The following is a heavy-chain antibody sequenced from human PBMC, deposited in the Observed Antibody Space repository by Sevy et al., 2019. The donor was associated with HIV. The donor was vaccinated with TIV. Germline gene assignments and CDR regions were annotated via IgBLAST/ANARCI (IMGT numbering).Heavy chain of an antibody. J-gene: IGHJ4*02. CDR3: AKSISWYASFDS. D-gene: IGHD6-13*01. Sequence: ASVKVSCKASGRTFSNYAISWVRQAPGQGLEWMGGIIPMFGTANYVQKFQGRVTITADESTSTAYMELSSLRSEGTAVYYCAKSISWYASFDSWGQGTLVTVSS. V-gene: IGHV1-69*13. CDR2: IIPMFGTA. CDR1: GRTFSNYA.